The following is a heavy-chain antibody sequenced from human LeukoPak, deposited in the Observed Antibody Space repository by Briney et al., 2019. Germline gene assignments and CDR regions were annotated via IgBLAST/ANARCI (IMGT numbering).Heavy chain of an antibody. V-gene: IGHV1-18*01. CDR2: ISAYNGNT. J-gene: IGHJ4*02. D-gene: IGHD2-21*01. CDR1: GYSFTSYN. CDR3: AKEASIAYYFDY. Sequence: ASVKVSCKASGYSFTSYNIIWVRQAPGQGLEWIGWISAYNGNTNYAQKVQGRVTMSTDTSTSTAYMELRSLRSDDTAVYYCAKEASIAYYFDYWGQGTLVTVSS.